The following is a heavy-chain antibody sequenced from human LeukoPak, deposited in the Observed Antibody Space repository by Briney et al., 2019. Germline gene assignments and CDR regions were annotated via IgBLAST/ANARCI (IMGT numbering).Heavy chain of an antibody. J-gene: IGHJ4*02. CDR2: ISYDGSNK. Sequence: GGSLRLSCAASGFTFSSYAMHWVRQAPGKGLEWVAVISYDGSNKYYADSVKGRFTISRGNSKNTLYLQMNSLRAEDTAVYYCARDSQTGEFDYWGQGTLVTVSS. V-gene: IGHV3-30-3*01. CDR3: ARDSQTGEFDY. CDR1: GFTFSSYA. D-gene: IGHD7-27*01.